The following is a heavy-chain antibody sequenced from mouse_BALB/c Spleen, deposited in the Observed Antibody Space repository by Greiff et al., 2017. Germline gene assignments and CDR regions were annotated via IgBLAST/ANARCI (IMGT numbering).Heavy chain of an antibody. Sequence: EVKLMESGGGLVQPGGSLRLSCATSGFTFTDYYMSWVHQPPGKALEWLGFIRNKANGYTTEYSASVKGRFTISRDNSQSILYLQMNTLRAEDSATYYCARVNWYYAMDYWGQGTSVTVSS. CDR2: IRNKANGYTT. V-gene: IGHV7-3*02. CDR1: GFTFTDYY. D-gene: IGHD4-1*02. J-gene: IGHJ4*01. CDR3: ARVNWYYAMDY.